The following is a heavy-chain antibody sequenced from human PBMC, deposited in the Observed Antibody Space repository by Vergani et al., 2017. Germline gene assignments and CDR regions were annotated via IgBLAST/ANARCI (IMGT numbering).Heavy chain of an antibody. D-gene: IGHD5-12*01. CDR3: AKANPRNRGYDYLYYYHAMDV. CDR2: ISGSGGST. CDR1: GFTFNHYA. V-gene: IGHV3-23*01. Sequence: EVQLLESGGDLVQPGGSLRLSCAASGFTFNHYAMNWVRQAPGKGLEWVSGISGSGGSTYYAGSVKGRFTISRDSSKNTLYLQMNSLSAGDTAVYYCAKANPRNRGYDYLYYYHAMDVWGKGPTVTVSS. J-gene: IGHJ6*04.